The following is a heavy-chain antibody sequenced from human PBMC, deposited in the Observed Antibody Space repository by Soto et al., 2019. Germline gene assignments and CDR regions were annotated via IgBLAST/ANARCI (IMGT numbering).Heavy chain of an antibody. CDR3: ARHSLALRKNTWFDP. V-gene: IGHV4-39*01. D-gene: IGHD3-3*02. J-gene: IGHJ5*02. Sequence: SETLSLTCTVSGDSIISSDFYWGWVRQPPGKGLEWIGSIFYLGSSYYNPSLKSRVTMSVDTSKNQFSLRLRSVTAADTALYFCARHSLALRKNTWFDPWGQGIMVTVSS. CDR1: GDSIISSDFY. CDR2: IFYLGSS.